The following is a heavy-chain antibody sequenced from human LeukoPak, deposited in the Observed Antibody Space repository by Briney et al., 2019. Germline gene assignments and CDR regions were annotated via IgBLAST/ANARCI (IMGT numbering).Heavy chain of an antibody. CDR3: ARRRSDLNWYDP. CDR1: GGSFSGHY. Sequence: SETLSLTCAVYGGSFSGHYWTWIRQPPGKGLEWIGEINHDGSTNYNPSLKSRVTISVDTSKNQISLNLISVTAADTAIYYCARRRSDLNWYDPWGQGTLVTVSS. V-gene: IGHV4-34*01. CDR2: INHDGST. J-gene: IGHJ5*02. D-gene: IGHD6-19*01.